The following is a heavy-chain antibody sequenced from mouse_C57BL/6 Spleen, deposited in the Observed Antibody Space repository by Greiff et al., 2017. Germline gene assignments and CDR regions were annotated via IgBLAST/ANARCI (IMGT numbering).Heavy chain of an antibody. V-gene: IGHV7-3*01. D-gene: IGHD1-1*01. CDR3: ARSYYYGSSWYFDV. Sequence: EVMLVESGGGLVQPGGSLSLSCAASGFTFTDYYMSWVRQPPGKALEWLGFIRNKANGYTTEYSASVKGRFTISRDTSQSILYLHMNALRAEDSATYYCARSYYYGSSWYFDVWGTGTTVTVSS. J-gene: IGHJ1*03. CDR1: GFTFTDYY. CDR2: IRNKANGYTT.